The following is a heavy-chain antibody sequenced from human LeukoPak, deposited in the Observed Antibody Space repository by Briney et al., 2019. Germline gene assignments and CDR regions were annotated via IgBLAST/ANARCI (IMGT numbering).Heavy chain of an antibody. V-gene: IGHV4-61*01. J-gene: IGHJ4*02. CDR2: IYYSGST. D-gene: IGHD1-26*01. CDR3: ASGTGIVGAIDYFDY. Sequence: SETLSLTCTVSGGSVSSGSYYWSWIRQPPGKGLDWIGYIYYSGSTNYNPSLKSRVTISVDTSKNQFSLKLSSVTAADTAVYYCASGTGIVGAIDYFDYWGQGTLVTVSS. CDR1: GGSVSSGSYY.